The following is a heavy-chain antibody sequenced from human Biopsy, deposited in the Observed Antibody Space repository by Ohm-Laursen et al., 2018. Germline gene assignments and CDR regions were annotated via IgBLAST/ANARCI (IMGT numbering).Heavy chain of an antibody. D-gene: IGHD3-10*01. Sequence: LSLTCAASGFTFSASAVHWVRQASGKGLEWVGRIRSKAKSYATAYAASVTGRFTISRDDSKNTTCLQMNSLKTEDTAVYYCTLEGAGFDNWGQGTLVTVSS. J-gene: IGHJ4*02. CDR1: GFTFSASA. CDR3: TLEGAGFDN. CDR2: IRSKAKSYAT. V-gene: IGHV3-73*01.